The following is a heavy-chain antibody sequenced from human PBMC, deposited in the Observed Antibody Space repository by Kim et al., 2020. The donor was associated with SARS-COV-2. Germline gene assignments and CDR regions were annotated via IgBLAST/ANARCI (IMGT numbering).Heavy chain of an antibody. V-gene: IGHV4-34*01. Sequence: SETLSLTCAVYGGSFSGYYWSWIRQPPGKGLEWIGEINHSGSTNYNPSLKSRVTISVDTSKNQFSLKLSSVTAADTAVYYCARAPSGYDYVWGSYHVRRDWYFDLWGRGTLVTVSS. CDR2: INHSGST. CDR1: GGSFSGYY. CDR3: ARAPSGYDYVWGSYHVRRDWYFDL. D-gene: IGHD3-16*02. J-gene: IGHJ2*01.